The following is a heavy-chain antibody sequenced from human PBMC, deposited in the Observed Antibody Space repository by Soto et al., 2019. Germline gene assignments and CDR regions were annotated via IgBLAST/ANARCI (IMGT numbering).Heavy chain of an antibody. D-gene: IGHD2-21*01. CDR3: ATAGQFRFDN. Sequence: GGSLRLSCEASGFTFSTYWMHWVRQAPGQGLVWLSRINADGRTTNYADSVRGRFTISRDNAKNTLFLQVNSLRAEDTAVYYCATAGQFRFDNWGQGALVTVSS. J-gene: IGHJ4*02. CDR2: INADGRTT. V-gene: IGHV3-74*01. CDR1: GFTFSTYW.